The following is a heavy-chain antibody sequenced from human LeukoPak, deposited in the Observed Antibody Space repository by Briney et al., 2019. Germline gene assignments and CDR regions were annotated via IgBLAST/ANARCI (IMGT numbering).Heavy chain of an antibody. D-gene: IGHD4-23*01. CDR3: ARGMDGGNSDWFDP. Sequence: AASVKVSCKASGGTFSSYAISWVRQAPGQGLEWMGRIIPILGIANYAQKFQGRVTITADKSTSTTYMELSSLRSEDTAVYYCARGMDGGNSDWFDPWGQGTLVTVSS. V-gene: IGHV1-69*04. J-gene: IGHJ5*02. CDR1: GGTFSSYA. CDR2: IIPILGIA.